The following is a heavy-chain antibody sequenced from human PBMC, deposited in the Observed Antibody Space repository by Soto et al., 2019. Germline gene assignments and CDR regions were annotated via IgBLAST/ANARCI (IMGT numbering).Heavy chain of an antibody. Sequence: EVQLLESGGGLVQPGGSLRLSCAGSGFTFINYAMNLVRQAPGKGLEWVSTISGGGDAPFFSDSVRGRFTISRDNSKKPVTLQMNNLGVDDTAVYCCARKVPGSTSRQDYWYFDLWGRGPLVTVSS. CDR1: GFTFINYA. J-gene: IGHJ2*01. CDR2: ISGGGDAP. D-gene: IGHD3-10*01. CDR3: ARKVPGSTSRQDYWYFDL. V-gene: IGHV3-23*01.